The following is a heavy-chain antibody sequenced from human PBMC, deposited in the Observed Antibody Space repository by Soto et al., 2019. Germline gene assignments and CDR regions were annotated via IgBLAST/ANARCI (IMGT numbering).Heavy chain of an antibody. V-gene: IGHV4-61*05. CDR1: GGSISSSSYY. D-gene: IGHD2-15*01. Sequence: SETLSLTCTVSGGSISSSSYYWSWIRQPPGKGLEWIGYIYYSGSTDYNPSLKSRVTISVDTSKNQFSLKLSSVTAADTAVYYCARLEYCSGGSCYPHFDYWGQGTLVTVSS. J-gene: IGHJ4*02. CDR2: IYYSGST. CDR3: ARLEYCSGGSCYPHFDY.